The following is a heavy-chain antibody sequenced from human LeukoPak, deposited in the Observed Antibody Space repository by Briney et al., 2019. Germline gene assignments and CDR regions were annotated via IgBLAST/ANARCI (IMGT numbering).Heavy chain of an antibody. Sequence: GESLKISCKGSGYRFTNYWIGWVRQMPGKGLEWMGIIYPGDSDTTYSPSFQSQVTISADKSISTAYLQWSSLKASDTAMYYCARHGTTVTEYYFDYWGQGTLVTVSS. CDR1: GYRFTNYW. CDR3: ARHGTTVTEYYFDY. J-gene: IGHJ4*02. CDR2: IYPGDSDT. D-gene: IGHD4-11*01. V-gene: IGHV5-51*01.